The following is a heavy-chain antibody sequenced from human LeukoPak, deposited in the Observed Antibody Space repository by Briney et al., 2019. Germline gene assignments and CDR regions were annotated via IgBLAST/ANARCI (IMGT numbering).Heavy chain of an antibody. Sequence: ASVKVSCKASGYTFTGYYMHWVRQAPGQGLEWMGWINPNSGGTNYAQKFQGRVTMTRDTSISTAYMELTWLTSDDTAVYYCARDRGGSGSYYDLAYWGQGTLVTVSS. CDR2: INPNSGGT. D-gene: IGHD3-10*01. CDR1: GYTFTGYY. J-gene: IGHJ4*02. V-gene: IGHV1-2*02. CDR3: ARDRGGSGSYYDLAY.